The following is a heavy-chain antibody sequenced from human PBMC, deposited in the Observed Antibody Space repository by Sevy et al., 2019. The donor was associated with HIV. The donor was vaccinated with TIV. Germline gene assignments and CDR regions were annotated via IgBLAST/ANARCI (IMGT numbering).Heavy chain of an antibody. D-gene: IGHD1-1*01. CDR2: IYYSGST. CDR3: ARDGPTGVDY. CDR1: GGSISSYY. J-gene: IGHJ4*02. V-gene: IGHV4-59*01. Sequence: SETLSLTCTVSGGSISSYYWSWIRQPPGKGLEWIGYIYYSGSTNYIPSLKSRVTISVDTSKNQFSLKLSSVTAADTAVYYCARDGPTGVDYWGQGTLVTVSS.